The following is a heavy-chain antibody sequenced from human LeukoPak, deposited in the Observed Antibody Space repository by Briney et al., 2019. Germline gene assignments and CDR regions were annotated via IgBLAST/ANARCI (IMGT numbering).Heavy chain of an antibody. V-gene: IGHV3-23*01. CDR3: AKAPVWNYYYGLDV. Sequence: GGYLRLYCAASGLTASHNVNNALSWVRHAPGKGLEWVSGITTSGSTYYADSVKGRFTISRENSNNTLYLHIDSPRAEDTAVYYCAKAPVWNYYYGLDVWGQGTTVTVSS. CDR2: ITTSGST. J-gene: IGHJ6*02. CDR1: GLTASHNV. D-gene: IGHD2-21*01.